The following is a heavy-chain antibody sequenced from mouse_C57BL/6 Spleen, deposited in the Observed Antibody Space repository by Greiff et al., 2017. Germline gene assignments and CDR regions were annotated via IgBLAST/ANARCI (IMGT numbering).Heavy chain of an antibody. CDR1: GYTFTSYW. V-gene: IGHV1-69*01. J-gene: IGHJ1*03. CDR3: ARRYYGSSYWYFDV. Sequence: QVQLQQPGAELVMPGASVKLSCKASGYTFTSYWMHWVKQRPGQGLELIGEIDPSDSYTNSNQKFKAKSTLPVDNSSSTAYMQLSRLTSEDSAVYYCARRYYGSSYWYFDVWGTGTTVTVSS. D-gene: IGHD1-1*01. CDR2: IDPSDSYT.